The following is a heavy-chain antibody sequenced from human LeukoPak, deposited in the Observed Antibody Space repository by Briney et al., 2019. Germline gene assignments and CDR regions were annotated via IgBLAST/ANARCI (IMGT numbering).Heavy chain of an antibody. J-gene: IGHJ5*02. CDR2: INHSGST. CDR1: GGSFSGYY. D-gene: IGHD6-13*01. Sequence: PSETLSLTCAVYGGSFSGYYWSWLRQPPGKGLEWIGEINHSGSTNYNPSLKSRVTISVDTSKNQFSLKLSSVTAADTAVYYCARIWVGSYSSRYNWFDPWGQGTLVTVSS. V-gene: IGHV4-34*01. CDR3: ARIWVGSYSSRYNWFDP.